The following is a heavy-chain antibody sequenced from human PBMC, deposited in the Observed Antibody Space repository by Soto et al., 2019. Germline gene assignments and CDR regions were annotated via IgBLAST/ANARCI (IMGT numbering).Heavy chain of an antibody. CDR3: ARGNRGLRYFDWLTESRFDY. D-gene: IGHD3-9*01. Sequence: ASVKVSCKASGYTFTSYDINWVRQATGQGLEWMRWMNPNSGNTGYAQKFQGRVTMTRNTSISTAYMELSSLRSEDTAVYYCARGNRGLRYFDWLTESRFDYWGQGTLVTVSS. V-gene: IGHV1-8*01. CDR2: MNPNSGNT. J-gene: IGHJ4*02. CDR1: GYTFTSYD.